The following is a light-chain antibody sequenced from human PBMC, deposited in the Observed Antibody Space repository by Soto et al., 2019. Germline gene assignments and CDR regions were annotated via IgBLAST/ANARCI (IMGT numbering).Light chain of an antibody. CDR2: DAS. CDR1: QSVSSY. V-gene: IGKV3-11*01. CDR3: QQRSNWPPT. J-gene: IGKJ4*01. Sequence: EIVLTQSPATLSLSPGERATLSCRASQSVSSYLAWYQQKPGQAPRLLIYDASNRATGIPARFSGSGSVTDFTLTISSLEPEDFAVYYCQQRSNWPPTFGGGTKVELK.